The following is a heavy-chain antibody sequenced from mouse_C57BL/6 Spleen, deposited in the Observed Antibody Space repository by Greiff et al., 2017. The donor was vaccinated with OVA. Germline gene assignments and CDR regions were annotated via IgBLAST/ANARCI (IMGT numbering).Heavy chain of an antibody. V-gene: IGHV5-17*01. CDR1: GFTFSDYG. CDR2: ISSGSSTI. D-gene: IGHD4-1*01. J-gene: IGHJ3*01. CDR3: ARLTGSGFAY. Sequence: EVMLVESGGGLVKPGGSLKLSCAASGFTFSDYGMHWVRQAPEKGLEWVAYISSGSSTIYYADTVKGRFTISRDNAKNTLFLQMTSLRSEDTAMYYCARLTGSGFAYWGQGTLVTVSA.